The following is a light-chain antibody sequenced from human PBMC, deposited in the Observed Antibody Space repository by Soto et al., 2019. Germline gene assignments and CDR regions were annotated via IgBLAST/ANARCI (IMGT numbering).Light chain of an antibody. V-gene: IGKV1-5*03. CDR1: QTISSW. CDR2: KAS. CDR3: QRYNSYSEA. Sequence: DIRMTQSPSTMSGSVGDRVTITCRARQTISSWLAWYQQKPGKAPKLLIYKASTLKSGVPSMFSGSGTGTEFTVSISSRQADDIESDYCQRYNSYSEAFGQGTQVE. J-gene: IGKJ1*01.